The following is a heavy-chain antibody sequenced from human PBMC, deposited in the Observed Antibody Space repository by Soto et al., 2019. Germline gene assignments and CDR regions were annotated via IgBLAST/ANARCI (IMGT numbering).Heavy chain of an antibody. V-gene: IGHV3-23*01. CDR2: VSASGLNT. D-gene: IGHD1-1*01. CDR3: ARGRRQTTSKNWFDP. CDR1: GFTFSTYA. Sequence: GGSLRLSCAASGFTFSTYAMAWVRQAPGKGLEWVSGVSASGLNTDYADPVKGRFYISRDNSKNTVSLHMNSLRAEDTALYYCARGRRQTTSKNWFDPWGQGTLVTVSS. J-gene: IGHJ5*02.